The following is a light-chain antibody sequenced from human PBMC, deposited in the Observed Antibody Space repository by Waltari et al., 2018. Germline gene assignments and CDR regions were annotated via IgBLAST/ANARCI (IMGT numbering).Light chain of an antibody. V-gene: IGLV3-21*02. CDR3: QVWEGTSDHAV. CDR1: NLGSKS. J-gene: IGLJ7*01. Sequence: SYVLTQPPSVSVAPGQTATITCGGNNLGSKSVHWYQQMSGQAPVLVVYDDSARPSGIPDRFSGSNSGNTATLTISRVEAGDEADYFCQVWEGTSDHAVFGGGTQLTVL. CDR2: DDS.